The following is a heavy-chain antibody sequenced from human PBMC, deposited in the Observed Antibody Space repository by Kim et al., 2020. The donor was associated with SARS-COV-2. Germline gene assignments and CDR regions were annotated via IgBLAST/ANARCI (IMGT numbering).Heavy chain of an antibody. V-gene: IGHV3-23*01. CDR1: GFTFSGYA. D-gene: IGHD6-19*01. CDR2: ITGGVGGTT. Sequence: GGSLRLSCAASGFTFSGYAMGWVRQAPGKGLEWVSAITGGVGGTTYYADSVRGRFTISRDNSKNILYLQMNSLRAEDTATYHCARFTYNSGQRVNVFD. J-gene: IGHJ3*01. CDR3: ARFTYNSGQRVNVFD.